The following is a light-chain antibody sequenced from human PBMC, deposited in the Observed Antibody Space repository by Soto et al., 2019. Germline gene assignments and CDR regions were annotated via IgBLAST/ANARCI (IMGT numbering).Light chain of an antibody. Sequence: QSALTQPASVSGSPGQWITISCTGTSSDVGGYNDVSWYQQHPGKAPKLIIYDVTNRPSGVSYRFSGSKSGNTASLTISGLPAEDEAYYYCSSYTTPSALAFGGGTKLTVL. CDR1: SSDVGGYND. CDR3: SSYTTPSALA. J-gene: IGLJ2*01. V-gene: IGLV2-14*03. CDR2: DVT.